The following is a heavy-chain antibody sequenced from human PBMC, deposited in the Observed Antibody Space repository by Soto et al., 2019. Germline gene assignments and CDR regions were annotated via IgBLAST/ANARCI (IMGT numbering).Heavy chain of an antibody. CDR2: IKQDGSER. Sequence: GGSLRLSCGASGFTFGKYWMSWVRQAPGKEPEWVANIKQDGSERNYVDSVKGRFTISRDNAENSLYLQMNSLRVEDTGVYYCASARHIGPWGQGTLVTVSS. J-gene: IGHJ5*02. V-gene: IGHV3-7*01. D-gene: IGHD2-21*01. CDR1: GFTFGKYW. CDR3: ASARHIGP.